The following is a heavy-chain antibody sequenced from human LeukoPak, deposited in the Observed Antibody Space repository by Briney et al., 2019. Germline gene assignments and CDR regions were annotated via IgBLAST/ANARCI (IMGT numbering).Heavy chain of an antibody. CDR2: ISSSSNYI. J-gene: IGHJ4*02. V-gene: IGHV3-21*01. CDR1: GFSFSSYS. Sequence: PGGSLRLSCAASGFSFSSYSMKWVRQAPGKGLEWVSSISSSSNYIHYADSVKGRFTISRDNAKNSLYLQMNSLRAEDTAVYYCARDPSPGMIVVVPDYWGQGTLVTVSS. CDR3: ARDPSPGMIVVVPDY. D-gene: IGHD3-22*01.